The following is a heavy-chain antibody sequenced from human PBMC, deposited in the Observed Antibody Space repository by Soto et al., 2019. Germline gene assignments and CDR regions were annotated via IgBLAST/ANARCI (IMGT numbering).Heavy chain of an antibody. CDR2: ISTSGGST. Sequence: VGSLRLSCAASGFTFSSYAMSWVRKAPGKGLEWVSSISTSGGSTYYADSVKGRFTISRDNSNNTLYLQMNSLRAEDTAVYYCSLSDRYYGMDVWGLGTTVTVSS. J-gene: IGHJ6*02. V-gene: IGHV3-23*01. CDR3: SLSDRYYGMDV. CDR1: GFTFSSYA.